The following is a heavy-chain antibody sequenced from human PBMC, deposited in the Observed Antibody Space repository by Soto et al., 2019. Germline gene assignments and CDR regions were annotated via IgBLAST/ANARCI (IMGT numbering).Heavy chain of an antibody. D-gene: IGHD2-2*01. V-gene: IGHV1-69*01. CDR3: ARSQGSSTSLEIYYYYYYGMDV. CDR1: GGTFSSYA. J-gene: IGHJ6*02. CDR2: IIPISDTT. Sequence: VQLVQSGAEVKKPGSSVKVSCKASGGTFSSYAISWVRQAPGQGLEWMGGIIPISDTTNYAQKFQGRVTITADESTSTAYVELSSLRSEDTAVYYCARSQGSSTSLEIYYYYYYGMDVWGQGTTVTVSS.